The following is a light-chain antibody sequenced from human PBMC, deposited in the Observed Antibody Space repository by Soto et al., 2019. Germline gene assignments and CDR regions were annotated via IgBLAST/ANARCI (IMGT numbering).Light chain of an antibody. V-gene: IGKV3D-15*01. J-gene: IGKJ4*01. CDR3: QQYNSYLT. CDR2: RAS. CDR1: QSVDRD. Sequence: EIALTQSPGTLSLSPGETATLSCRASQSVDRDLTWYQQKPGQAPRLLISRASSGATDIPDRFSGSGSGTEFTLTISSLQPDDFATYYCQQYNSYLTFGGGTKVEIK.